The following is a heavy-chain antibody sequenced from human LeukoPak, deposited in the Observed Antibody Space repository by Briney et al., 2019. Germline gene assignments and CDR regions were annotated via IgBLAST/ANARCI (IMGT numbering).Heavy chain of an antibody. CDR3: ARAGRDDFWSGYQGPFDY. Sequence: ASVKVSCKASGYTFTGYYMHWVRQAPGQGLEWMGWINPNSGGTNYAQKFQGRVTMTRDTSISTAYMELSRLRSDDTAAYYCARAGRDDFWSGYQGPFDYWGQGTLVTVSS. J-gene: IGHJ4*02. D-gene: IGHD3-3*01. CDR2: INPNSGGT. V-gene: IGHV1-2*02. CDR1: GYTFTGYY.